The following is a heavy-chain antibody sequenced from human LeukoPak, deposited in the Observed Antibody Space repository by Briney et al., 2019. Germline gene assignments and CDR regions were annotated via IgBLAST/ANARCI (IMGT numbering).Heavy chain of an antibody. CDR3: ARQSRGTTARLFDY. CDR2: ISYSGST. V-gene: IGHV4-59*08. D-gene: IGHD1-1*01. CDR1: GDSISSYY. Sequence: SETLSLTCTVSGDSISSYYWSWIWQPPGKGLEWIGYISYSGSTNYNPSLESRVTISGDTSKNQFSLKLSSVTAADTAFYYCARQSRGTTARLFDYWGQGTLVTVSS. J-gene: IGHJ4*02.